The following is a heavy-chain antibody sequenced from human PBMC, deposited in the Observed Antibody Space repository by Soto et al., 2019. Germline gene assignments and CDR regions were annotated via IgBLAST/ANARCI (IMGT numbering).Heavy chain of an antibody. V-gene: IGHV3-53*01. J-gene: IGHJ3*01. CDR3: ARLFEAFDV. Sequence: GSLRLSCAASGFSVSTNYMNWVRQAPGKGLEWVSVIYTGGSTSYADSVKGRFTISRDKSKNTVYLQMDSLRAEDTAVYYCARLFEAFDVWGHGTMVTVSS. CDR1: GFSVSTNY. CDR2: IYTGGST.